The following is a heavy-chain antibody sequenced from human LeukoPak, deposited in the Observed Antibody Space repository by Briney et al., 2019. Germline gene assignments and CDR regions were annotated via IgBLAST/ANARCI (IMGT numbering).Heavy chain of an antibody. CDR1: GGTFSSYA. CDR3: ARGDTAMAFYYFDY. Sequence: SVKVSCKASGGTFSSYAISWVRQAPGQGLEWMGGIIPIFGTANYAQKFQGRVTITAVKSTSTAYMELSSLRSEDTAVYYCARGDTAMAFYYFDYWGQGTLVTVSS. CDR2: IIPIFGTA. D-gene: IGHD5-18*01. J-gene: IGHJ4*02. V-gene: IGHV1-69*06.